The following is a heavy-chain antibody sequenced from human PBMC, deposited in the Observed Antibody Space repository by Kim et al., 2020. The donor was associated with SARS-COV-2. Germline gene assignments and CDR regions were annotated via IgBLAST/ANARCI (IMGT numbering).Heavy chain of an antibody. D-gene: IGHD3-10*01. V-gene: IGHV4-61*01. Sequence: SETLSLTCTVSGGSVSSGSYYWSWIRQPPGKGLEWIGYIYYSGSTNYNPSLKSRVTISVDTSKNQFSLKLSSVTAADTAVYYCARVGEYDYFDYWGQGTLVTVSS. CDR1: GGSVSSGSYY. J-gene: IGHJ4*02. CDR3: ARVGEYDYFDY. CDR2: IYYSGST.